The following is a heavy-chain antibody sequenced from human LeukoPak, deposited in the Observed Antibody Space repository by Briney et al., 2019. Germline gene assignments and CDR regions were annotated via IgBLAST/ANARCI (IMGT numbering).Heavy chain of an antibody. D-gene: IGHD3-10*01. CDR2: VYASGST. CDR1: GGSISSYY. J-gene: IGHJ3*02. Sequence: PSETLSLTCTVSGGSISSYYWSWIRQPAGKGLEWIGRVYASGSTNHNPSLKSRVTMSVDTSKSQISLKLSSVTAADTAVYYCARDFGADAFDIWGQGTVVTLSS. CDR3: ARDFGADAFDI. V-gene: IGHV4-4*07.